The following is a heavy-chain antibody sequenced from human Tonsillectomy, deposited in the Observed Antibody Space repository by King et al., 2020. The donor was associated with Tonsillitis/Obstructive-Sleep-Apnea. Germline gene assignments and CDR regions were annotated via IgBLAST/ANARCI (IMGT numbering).Heavy chain of an antibody. V-gene: IGHV3-23*04. CDR3: GKDRASGLTSDAFDI. Sequence: VQLVESGGGLVQPGGSLRLSCAASGFTFSSYAMSWVRQAPGKGREWVSAISGSGGSTYYADSVRDRFTISRDNSKNTLYLQKNSLNAEDTAVYYCGKDRASGLTSDAFDIWGQGTMVTVSS. CDR2: ISGSGGST. D-gene: IGHD5-12*01. J-gene: IGHJ3*02. CDR1: GFTFSSYA.